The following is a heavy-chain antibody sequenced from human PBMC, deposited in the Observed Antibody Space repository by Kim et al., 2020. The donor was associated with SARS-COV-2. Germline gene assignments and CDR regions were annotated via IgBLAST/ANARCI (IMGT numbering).Heavy chain of an antibody. CDR3: ARERLKGYGSGSYGV. V-gene: IGHV1-69*13. Sequence: SVKVSCKASVGTFSSYAISWVRQAPGQGLEWMGVIIPIFGTANYAQKFQGRVTITADESTSTAYTEPSSLRSEDTAVYYCARERLKGYGSGSYGVWGQG. D-gene: IGHD3-10*01. J-gene: IGHJ4*02. CDR2: IIPIFGTA. CDR1: VGTFSSYA.